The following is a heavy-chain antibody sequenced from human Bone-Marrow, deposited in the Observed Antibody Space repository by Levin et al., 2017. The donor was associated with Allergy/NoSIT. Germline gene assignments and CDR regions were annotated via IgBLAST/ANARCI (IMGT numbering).Heavy chain of an antibody. CDR3: ARDQFGGAPDYSYGMDV. D-gene: IGHD3-16*01. J-gene: IGHJ6*02. Sequence: PGGSLRLSCNVSGGSVTSGPYYWTWIRQPPGKGLEWIGYVYDSETTSYNPSLKSRLTISLDASNNQFSLRLSSVTAADTAVYFCARDQFGGAPDYSYGMDVWGQGTTVTVSS. V-gene: IGHV4-61*01. CDR1: GGSVTSGPYY. CDR2: VYDSETT.